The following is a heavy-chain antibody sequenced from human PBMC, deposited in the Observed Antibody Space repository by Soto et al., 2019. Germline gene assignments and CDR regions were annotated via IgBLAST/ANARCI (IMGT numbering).Heavy chain of an antibody. Sequence: GGSLRLSCAASGFTFSSYAMSWVRQAPGKGLEWVSAISGSGGSTYYADSVKGRFTISRDNSKNTLYLQMNSLRAEDTAVYYCAKLPPVPAATYYYYYYMDVWGKGTTVTVSS. V-gene: IGHV3-23*01. CDR3: AKLPPVPAATYYYYYYMDV. D-gene: IGHD2-2*01. J-gene: IGHJ6*03. CDR2: ISGSGGST. CDR1: GFTFSSYA.